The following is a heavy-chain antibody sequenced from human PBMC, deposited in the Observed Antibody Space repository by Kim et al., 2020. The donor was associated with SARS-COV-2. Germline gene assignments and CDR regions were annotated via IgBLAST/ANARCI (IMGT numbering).Heavy chain of an antibody. CDR3: ARRLSNTSGWGSHYCDL. CDR1: GGSFSGYY. CDR2: INHSGRT. J-gene: IGHJ4*01. Sequence: SETLSLTCAVYGGSFSGYYWSWIRQPPGNGLEWIGEINHSGRTNYNPSLKSRVTISVDTSKNQFSLKLTSVTAADTAVYYCARRLSNTSGWGSHYCDLWGQGTLVTVSS. D-gene: IGHD3-10*01. V-gene: IGHV4-34*01.